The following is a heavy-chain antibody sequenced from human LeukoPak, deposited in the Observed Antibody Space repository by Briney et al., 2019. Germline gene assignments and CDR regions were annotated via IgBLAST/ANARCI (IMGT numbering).Heavy chain of an antibody. CDR1: GFTFTNYW. CDR2: IKQDESEK. D-gene: IGHD6-19*01. Sequence: GGSLRPSCVASGFTFTNYWMFWVRQSPGKGLEWVANIKQDESEKYYVDSVKGRFTISRDNAKNSLYLQMNSLRAEDTAVYYCASDPTSDSSGWYMRYWGQGTLVTVSS. CDR3: ASDPTSDSSGWYMRY. V-gene: IGHV3-7*01. J-gene: IGHJ4*02.